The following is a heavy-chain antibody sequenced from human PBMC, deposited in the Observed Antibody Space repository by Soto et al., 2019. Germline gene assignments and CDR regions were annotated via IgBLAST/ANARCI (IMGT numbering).Heavy chain of an antibody. CDR1: GFTFSNYW. V-gene: IGHV3-13*01. CDR3: AREDMVATLGY. Sequence: PGGSLRLSCAASGFTFSNYWMRWVRQPPGEGLEWVSAIGTAGDTYYPGSVKGRFTISRENAKNSLYLQMNSLRAEGTAVYYCAREDMVATLGYWGQGTLVTVSS. CDR2: IGTAGDT. D-gene: IGHD5-12*01. J-gene: IGHJ4*02.